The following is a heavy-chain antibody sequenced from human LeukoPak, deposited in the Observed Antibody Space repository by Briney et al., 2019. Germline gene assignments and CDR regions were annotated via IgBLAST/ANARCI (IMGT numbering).Heavy chain of an antibody. Sequence: SETLSLTCTVSGGSISRGDYYWSWIRHPPGKGLEWIGYIYYSGSTYYNPSLKSRVTISVHTSKNQFSLKLSSVTAADTAVYYCAREKPAGSSGSFRWGQGTLVTVSS. V-gene: IGHV4-30-4*01. CDR1: GGSISRGDYY. CDR3: AREKPAGSSGSFR. J-gene: IGHJ4*02. D-gene: IGHD1-26*01. CDR2: IYYSGST.